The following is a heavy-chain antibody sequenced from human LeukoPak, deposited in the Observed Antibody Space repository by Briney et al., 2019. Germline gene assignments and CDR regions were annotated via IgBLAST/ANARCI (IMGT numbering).Heavy chain of an antibody. CDR2: LWSGTTT. V-gene: IGHV4-39*07. D-gene: IGHD1-26*01. CDR1: GASIRSDTYY. J-gene: IGHJ4*02. CDR3: ARGRRGNYFQDY. Sequence: SETLSLTCTVSGASIRSDTYYWAWIRQPPGKGLERIGSLWSGTTTYYNPSLTSRVTIAVDTSKNQFSLILPSVTAADTAVYYCARGRRGNYFQDYWGQGALVTVSS.